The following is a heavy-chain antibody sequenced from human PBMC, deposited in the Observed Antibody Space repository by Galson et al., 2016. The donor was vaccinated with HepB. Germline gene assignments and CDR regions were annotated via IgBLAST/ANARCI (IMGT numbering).Heavy chain of an antibody. Sequence: SVKVSCKASGYTFSDYFLHWVRQAPGQGLEWMGWINPISGGTDLPQKFQGRVTMTRDTSISTAYMELSRLTFDDTAVYYCARGILLGSDAFDLWGQGTMVTVSS. V-gene: IGHV1-2*02. CDR3: ARGILLGSDAFDL. CDR1: GYTFSDYF. D-gene: IGHD1-26*01. CDR2: INPISGGT. J-gene: IGHJ3*01.